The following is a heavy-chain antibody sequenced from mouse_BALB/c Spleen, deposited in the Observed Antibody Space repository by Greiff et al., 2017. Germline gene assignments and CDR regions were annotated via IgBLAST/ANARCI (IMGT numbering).Heavy chain of an antibody. J-gene: IGHJ4*01. Sequence: VQLQQPGAELVKPGASVKLSCKASGYTFTSYWMHWVKQRPGQGLEWIGEINPSNGRTNYNEKFKSKATLTVDKSSSTAYMQLSSLTSEDSAVYYCARKDYRYDDYAMDYWGQGTSVTVSS. CDR3: ARKDYRYDDYAMDY. CDR2: INPSNGRT. V-gene: IGHV1S81*02. D-gene: IGHD2-14*01. CDR1: GYTFTSYW.